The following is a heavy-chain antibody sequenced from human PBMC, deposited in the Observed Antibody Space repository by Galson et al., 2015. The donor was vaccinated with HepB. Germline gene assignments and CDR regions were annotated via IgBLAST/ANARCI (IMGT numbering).Heavy chain of an antibody. J-gene: IGHJ1*01. CDR2: ISAYSGDT. CDR1: GYTFISYS. Sequence: QSGAEVKKPGESLKISCKASGYTFISYSINWVRQAPGHGLEWMGWISAYSGDTNYAQNLQGRVTLTTDTSTSTAYMELRNLRSDDTAVYYCARGYSSNWSSGPEFFQYWGHGTLVTVSS. CDR3: ARGYSSNWSSGPEFFQY. V-gene: IGHV1-18*04. D-gene: IGHD6-13*01.